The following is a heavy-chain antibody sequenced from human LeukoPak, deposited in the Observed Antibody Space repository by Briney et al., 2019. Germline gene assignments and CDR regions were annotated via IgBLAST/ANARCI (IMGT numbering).Heavy chain of an antibody. V-gene: IGHV4-59*07. CDR2: IYYSGSS. Sequence: SDTLSLTCSVSGGSISSYYWSWIRQTPRKGLEWIGYIYYSGSSDYNPSLKSRDTISVDTSKNQFSLKLSSLTAADTAVYYCARGEWSGLKDGFNIWGPGTMVAVSS. J-gene: IGHJ3*02. D-gene: IGHD3-3*01. CDR3: ARGEWSGLKDGFNI. CDR1: GGSISSYY.